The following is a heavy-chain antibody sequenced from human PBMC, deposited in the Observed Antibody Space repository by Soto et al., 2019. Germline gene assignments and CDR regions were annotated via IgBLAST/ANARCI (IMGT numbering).Heavy chain of an antibody. J-gene: IGHJ4*02. CDR3: ARDSSFDDSSGYYSFDY. CDR1: GFTFSDYY. D-gene: IGHD3-22*01. Sequence: PGGALRLSCAASGFTFSDYYMSWIRQAPGKGLEWVSYISSSGSTIYYADSVKGRFTISRDNAKNSLYLQMNSLRAEDTAVYYCARDSSFDDSSGYYSFDYWGQGTLVNVSS. CDR2: ISSSGSTI. V-gene: IGHV3-11*01.